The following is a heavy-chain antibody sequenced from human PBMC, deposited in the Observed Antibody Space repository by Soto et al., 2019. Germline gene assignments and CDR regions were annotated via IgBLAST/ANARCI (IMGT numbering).Heavy chain of an antibody. Sequence: QVELVESGGGVVQPGRSLRLSCAASGFTCSNYIMHWVRQAPGKGLEWVAMILHDGNNKYYADSVKGRFTISRDNSKNTLYLQMNSLRTEDTAIYYCARDDEDGSYCDLGYWGQGTLVTVSS. J-gene: IGHJ4*02. CDR3: ARDDEDGSYCDLGY. CDR1: GFTCSNYI. CDR2: ILHDGNNK. D-gene: IGHD3-10*01. V-gene: IGHV3-30-3*01.